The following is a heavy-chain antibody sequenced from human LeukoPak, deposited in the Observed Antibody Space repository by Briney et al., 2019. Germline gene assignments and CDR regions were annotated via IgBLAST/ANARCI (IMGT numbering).Heavy chain of an antibody. CDR1: GGSISSYY. Sequence: SETLSLTCTVSGGSISSYYWSWIRQPPGKGLEWIGYIYYSGSTNYNPSLKSRVTISVDTSKNQFSLKLSSMTAADTAVYYCARGPRSSRFDYWGQGTLVTVSS. D-gene: IGHD2-15*01. CDR3: ARGPRSSRFDY. V-gene: IGHV4-59*12. J-gene: IGHJ4*02. CDR2: IYYSGST.